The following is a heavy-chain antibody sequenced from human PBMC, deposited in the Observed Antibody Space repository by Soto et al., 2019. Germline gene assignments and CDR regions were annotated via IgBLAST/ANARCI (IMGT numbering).Heavy chain of an antibody. CDR1: GGSISSYY. J-gene: IGHJ4*02. Sequence: SETLSLTCTVSGGSISSYYWSWIRQPPGKGLEWIGYIYYSGSTNYNPSLKSRVTMSVDTSKNQFSLKLSSVTAADTAVYYCARLQYYFDYWAQGTLVTVS. CDR2: IYYSGST. CDR3: ARLQYYFDY. V-gene: IGHV4-59*08.